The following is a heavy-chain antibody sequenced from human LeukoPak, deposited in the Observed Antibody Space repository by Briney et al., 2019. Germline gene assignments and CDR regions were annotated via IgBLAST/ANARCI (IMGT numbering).Heavy chain of an antibody. CDR1: GCSLRTRGVG. V-gene: IGHV2-5*02. Sequence: KASGPTLVNPTQTLTLTSTRSGCSLRTRGVGLGWVRQPPGKALEWLAVIYWDDDKRYSPSLKSRLTITKDPSKNEVVLKMTNMDPVDTGTYFCAHSFWQHPYNWGQGTLVTVSS. CDR3: AHSFWQHPYN. D-gene: IGHD3-3*01. J-gene: IGHJ4*02. CDR2: IYWDDDK.